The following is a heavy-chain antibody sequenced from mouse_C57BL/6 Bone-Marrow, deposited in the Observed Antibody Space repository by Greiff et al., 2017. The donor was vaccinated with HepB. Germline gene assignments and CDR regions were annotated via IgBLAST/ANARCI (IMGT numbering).Heavy chain of an antibody. D-gene: IGHD3-2*02. J-gene: IGHJ4*01. CDR2: INPNYGTT. V-gene: IGHV1-39*01. Sequence: VQLKESGPELVKPGASVKISCKASGYSFTDYNMNWVKQSNGKSLEWIGVINPNYGTTSYNQKFKGKATLTVDQSSSTAYMQLNSLTSEDSAVYYCARGSSGYEYYAMDYWGQGTSVTVSS. CDR1: GYSFTDYN. CDR3: ARGSSGYEYYAMDY.